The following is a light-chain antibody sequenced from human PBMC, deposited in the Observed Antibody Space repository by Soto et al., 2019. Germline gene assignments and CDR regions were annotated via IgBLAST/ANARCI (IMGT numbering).Light chain of an antibody. Sequence: QSVLTQPPSASGTPGQGVTISCSGSTSNIGSNYVYWYQHLPGTAPKLLISRNNQRPSGVPDRFSGSKSGTSASLAISGLRSDDEADYFCATWDDSMNGFYVFGTGTKVTV. CDR3: ATWDDSMNGFYV. CDR2: RNN. J-gene: IGLJ1*01. CDR1: TSNIGSNY. V-gene: IGLV1-47*01.